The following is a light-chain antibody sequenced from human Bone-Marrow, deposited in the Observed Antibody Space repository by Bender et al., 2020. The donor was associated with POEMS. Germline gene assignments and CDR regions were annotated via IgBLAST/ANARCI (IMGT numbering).Light chain of an antibody. J-gene: IGLJ3*02. CDR3: SAWDDSLSGWV. V-gene: IGLV1-36*01. CDR2: YDD. Sequence: QSVVTQPPSLSEAPRQRVTISCSESSSNIGNHGVNWYQQLPGEAPKLLIYYDDLLTPGVPDRFSASKSGTSASLAISELQAEDEALYYCSAWDDSLSGWVCGGGTKLTVL. CDR1: SSNIGNHG.